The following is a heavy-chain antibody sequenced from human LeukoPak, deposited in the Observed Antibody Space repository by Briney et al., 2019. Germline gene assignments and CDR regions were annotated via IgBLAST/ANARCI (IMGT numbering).Heavy chain of an antibody. CDR3: ARRRYYDSSGYRDAFDI. CDR2: IYPGDSDT. D-gene: IGHD3-22*01. V-gene: IGHV5-51*01. J-gene: IGHJ3*02. CDR1: GYSFTSYW. Sequence: GESLKISCKGSGYSFTSYWIGWVRQMPGKGLEWMGIIYPGDSDTRYSPSFQGQVTISADKSISTAYLQWSSLKASDTAMYYCARRRYYDSSGYRDAFDIRGQGTMVTVSS.